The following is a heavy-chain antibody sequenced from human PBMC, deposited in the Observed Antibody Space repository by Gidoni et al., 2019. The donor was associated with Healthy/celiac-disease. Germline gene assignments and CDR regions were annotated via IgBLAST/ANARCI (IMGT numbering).Heavy chain of an antibody. D-gene: IGHD4-17*01. CDR3: ARGVNDYGDYAESFDY. Sequence: EVQLVESGGGLVQPGGSLRLSCAASGFTFSHYDIHWVRQATGKGLEWVSAIGTAGDTYYPGSVNGRFTISRENAKNSLYLQMTSLRAGDTAVYYCARGVNDYGDYAESFDYWGQGTLVTVSS. CDR1: GFTFSHYD. J-gene: IGHJ4*02. V-gene: IGHV3-13*01. CDR2: IGTAGDT.